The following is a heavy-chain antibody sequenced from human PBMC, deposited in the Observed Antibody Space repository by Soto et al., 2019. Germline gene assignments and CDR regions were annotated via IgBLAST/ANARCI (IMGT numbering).Heavy chain of an antibody. CDR2: IHYSGSV. D-gene: IGHD2-2*02. CDR1: GDSVSSGGNY. V-gene: IGHV4-61*08. Sequence: QVQLQESGPGLVKPSETLSLTCTVSGDSVSSGGNYWSWIRQPPGEGLEWIAYIHYSGSVNYNPYLKSRVTRSGDTSKNQGSRGMISVTAADTAFDYCARGGGYCGSTTSHTYYFDYWGQGPLVTVSS. CDR3: ARGGGYCGSTTSHTYYFDY. J-gene: IGHJ4*02.